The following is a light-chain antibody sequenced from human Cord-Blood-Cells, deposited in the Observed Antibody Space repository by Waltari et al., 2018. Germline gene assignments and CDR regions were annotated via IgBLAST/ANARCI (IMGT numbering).Light chain of an antibody. CDR2: DVS. CDR1: SSDVGGYNY. Sequence: QSALTQPASVSGSPGQSINISCTGTSSDVGGYNYVSCYQQHPGKAPKLMIYDVSNRPSGVSNRFSGSKSGNTASLTISGLQAEDEADYYCSSYTSSSTLVFGGGTKLTVL. V-gene: IGLV2-14*01. CDR3: SSYTSSSTLV. J-gene: IGLJ3*02.